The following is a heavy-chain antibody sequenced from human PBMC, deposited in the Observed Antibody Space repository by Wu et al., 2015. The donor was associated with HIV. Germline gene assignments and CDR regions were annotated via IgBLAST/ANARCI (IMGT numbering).Heavy chain of an antibody. D-gene: IGHD3-9*01. CDR3: ARGNYDTLTGYFHYYYYYMDV. V-gene: IGHV1-18*01. Sequence: QVQLVQSGAEVKKPGASVKVSCKASGYTFNSYGISWVRQAPGQGLEWMGWITPYNGNINYAQKLQGRVTMTADTSTSTAYMELRSLRSDDTAVYYCARGNYDTLTGYFHYYYYYMDVWGKGTTVTVSS. J-gene: IGHJ6*03. CDR1: GYTFNSYG. CDR2: ITPYNGNI.